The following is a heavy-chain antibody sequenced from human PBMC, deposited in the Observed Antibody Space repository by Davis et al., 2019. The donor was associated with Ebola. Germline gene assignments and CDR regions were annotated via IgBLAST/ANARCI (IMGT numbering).Heavy chain of an antibody. J-gene: IGHJ4*02. Sequence: AASVKVSCKASGGTFSSYAISWVRQAPGQGLEWMGGIIPIFGTANYAQKLQGRVTMTTDTSTSTAYMELRSLRSDDTAVYYCARSVTMIVVVTHFDYWGQGTLVTVSS. CDR3: ARSVTMIVVVTHFDY. CDR2: IIPIFGTA. D-gene: IGHD3-22*01. CDR1: GGTFSSYA. V-gene: IGHV1-69*05.